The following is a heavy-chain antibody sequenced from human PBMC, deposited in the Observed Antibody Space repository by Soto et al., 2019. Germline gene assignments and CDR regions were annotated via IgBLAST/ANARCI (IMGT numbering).Heavy chain of an antibody. J-gene: IGHJ6*02. CDR3: ARDRTLRSWYTLDYYYYGMDV. CDR1: GYTFTSYG. D-gene: IGHD6-13*01. CDR2: ISAYNGNT. Sequence: ASVKVSCKASGYTFTSYGISWVRQAPGQGLECMGWISAYNGNTNYAQKLQGRVTMTTDTSTSTAYMELRSLRSDDTAVYYCARDRTLRSWYTLDYYYYGMDVWGQGTTVTVS. V-gene: IGHV1-18*01.